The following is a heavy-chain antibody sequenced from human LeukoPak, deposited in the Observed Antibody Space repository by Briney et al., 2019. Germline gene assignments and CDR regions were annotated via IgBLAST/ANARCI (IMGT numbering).Heavy chain of an antibody. D-gene: IGHD6-13*01. CDR1: GFTFSSYA. J-gene: IGHJ4*02. Sequence: GGSLRLSCAASGFTFSSYAMSWVRQAPGKGLEWVSAISGSGGSTYYADSVKGRFTISRDNSKTTLYLQMNSLRAEDTAVYYCAKGTSSALHSSSWLDYWGQGTLVTVSS. V-gene: IGHV3-23*01. CDR2: ISGSGGST. CDR3: AKGTSSALHSSSWLDY.